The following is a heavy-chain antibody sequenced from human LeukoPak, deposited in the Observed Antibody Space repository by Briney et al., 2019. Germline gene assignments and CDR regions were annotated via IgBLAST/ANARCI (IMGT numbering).Heavy chain of an antibody. Sequence: SVKVSCKASGGTFSSYAISWVRQAPGQGLEWMGRVIPIFGTANYAQKFQGRVTITTDESTSTAYMELSSLRSEDTAVYYCARGDDIAAAGLFDYWGQGTLVTVSS. CDR3: ARGDDIAAAGLFDY. CDR1: GGTFSSYA. CDR2: VIPIFGTA. V-gene: IGHV1-69*05. J-gene: IGHJ4*02. D-gene: IGHD6-13*01.